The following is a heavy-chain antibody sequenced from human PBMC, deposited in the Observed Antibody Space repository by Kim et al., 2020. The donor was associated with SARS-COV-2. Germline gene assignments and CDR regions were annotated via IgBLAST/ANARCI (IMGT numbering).Heavy chain of an antibody. CDR1: GYTFTSYY. D-gene: IGHD3-16*01. V-gene: IGHV1-46*01. CDR3: AVLRLGKGYYYGMDV. CDR2: INPSGGST. J-gene: IGHJ6*02. Sequence: ASVKVSCKASGYTFTSYYMHWVRQAPGQGLEWMGIINPSGGSTSYAQKFQGRVTMTRDTSTSTVYMELSSLRSEDTAVYYCAVLRLGKGYYYGMDVWGQGTTVTVSS.